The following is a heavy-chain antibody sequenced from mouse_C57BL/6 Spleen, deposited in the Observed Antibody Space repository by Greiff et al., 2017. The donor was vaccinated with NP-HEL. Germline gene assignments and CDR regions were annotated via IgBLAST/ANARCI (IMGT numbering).Heavy chain of an antibody. CDR3: ARDGGLRGPWFAY. CDR1: GFTFSDYY. Sequence: EVQRVESEGGLVQPGSSMKLSCTASGFTFSDYYMAWVRQVPEKGLEWVANINYDGSSTYYLDSLKSRFIISRDNAKNILYLQMSSLKSEDTATYYCARDGGLRGPWFAYWGQGTLVTVSA. D-gene: IGHD2-4*01. CDR2: INYDGSST. J-gene: IGHJ3*01. V-gene: IGHV5-16*01.